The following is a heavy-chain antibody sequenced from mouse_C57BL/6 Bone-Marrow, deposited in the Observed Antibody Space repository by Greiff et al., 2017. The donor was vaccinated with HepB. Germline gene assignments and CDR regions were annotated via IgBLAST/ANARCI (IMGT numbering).Heavy chain of an antibody. CDR2: IHPHSGST. D-gene: IGHD1-1*01. J-gene: IGHJ1*03. CDR3: AREATVVATDWYFDV. CDR1: GYTFTSYW. V-gene: IGHV1-64*01. Sequence: QVQLQQPGAELVKPGASVKLSCKASGYTFTSYWMHWVKQRPGQGLEWIGMIHPHSGSTNSNEKFKSKATLTVDKSSSTAYMQLSSLTSEDSAVYYCAREATVVATDWYFDVWGTGTTVTVSS.